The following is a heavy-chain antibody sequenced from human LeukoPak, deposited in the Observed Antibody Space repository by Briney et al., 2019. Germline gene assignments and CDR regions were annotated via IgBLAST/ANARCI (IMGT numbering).Heavy chain of an antibody. J-gene: IGHJ6*03. V-gene: IGHV3-7*01. Sequence: TGGSLRLSCTASGFTFSSYWMSWVRQAPGKGLEWVANIKQDGSEKYYVDSVKGRFTISRDNAKNSLYLQMNSLRAEDTAVYYCARVGIAVYYYYMDVWGKGTTVTISS. CDR3: ARVGIAVYYYYMDV. CDR2: IKQDGSEK. CDR1: GFTFSSYW. D-gene: IGHD6-19*01.